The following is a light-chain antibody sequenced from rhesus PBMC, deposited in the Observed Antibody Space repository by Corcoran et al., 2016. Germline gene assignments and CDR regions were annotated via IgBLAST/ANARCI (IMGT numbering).Light chain of an antibody. V-gene: IGKV1S9*01. J-gene: IGKJ2*01. Sequence: DIQMTQSPSSLSASVGDRVTITCQASQSLSNYLNWYQQKPGKIPKLLIYRASSLQSGIPSRFSGSGSGTDFTITIRSLQPEDFATYYCQQGYSYPYSFGQGTKVEIK. CDR2: RAS. CDR3: QQGYSYPYS. CDR1: QSLSNY.